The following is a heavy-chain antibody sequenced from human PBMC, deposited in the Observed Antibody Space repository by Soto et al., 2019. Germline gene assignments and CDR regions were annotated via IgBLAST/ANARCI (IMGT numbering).Heavy chain of an antibody. CDR3: ARVDYYYKGRAFDF. CDR2: VYYTGNT. Sequence: QVQLQESGPGLVEPSQTLSLTCTVSGGTISDGGCYWSWIRQRPGKGLEWIGYVYYTGNTYYNPSLKSRVAISVDSSTNQCSLELSSVTAADTAVYYCARVDYYYKGRAFDFWGQGSMVTVSS. D-gene: IGHD3-10*01. J-gene: IGHJ3*01. V-gene: IGHV4-31*03. CDR1: GGTISDGGCY.